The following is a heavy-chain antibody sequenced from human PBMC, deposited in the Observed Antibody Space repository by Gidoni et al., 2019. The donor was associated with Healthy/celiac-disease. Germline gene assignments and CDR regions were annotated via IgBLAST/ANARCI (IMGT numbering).Heavy chain of an antibody. Sequence: EVQLLESGGGLVQPGGSLRLSCAASGFTFSSYAMSWVRQAPGKGLEWVSAICGSGGSTYYADPVKGRVNISREKFKKQLYSQNNSLRAEDTAVYYWAKGPGQLGEEPFLDYWGQGTLVNVSS. CDR2: ICGSGGST. V-gene: IGHV3-23*01. CDR3: AKGPGQLGEEPFLDY. D-gene: IGHD6-6*01. CDR1: GFTFSSYA. J-gene: IGHJ4*02.